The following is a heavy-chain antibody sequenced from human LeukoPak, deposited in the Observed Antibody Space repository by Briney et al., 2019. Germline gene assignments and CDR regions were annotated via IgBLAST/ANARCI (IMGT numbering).Heavy chain of an antibody. CDR3: ARIYFFGDNNWRYFDN. V-gene: IGHV3-7*01. D-gene: IGHD3-10*01. J-gene: IGHJ4*02. CDR1: GFTFNSYW. Sequence: GGSLRLSCAASGFTFNSYWMSWVRQAPGKGLEWVANIDPDGSEKQYGDSVKGRFTTSRDNAKNSLYLQMNSLRAEDTAIYYCARIYFFGDNNWRYFDNWGQGTLVTVSS. CDR2: IDPDGSEK.